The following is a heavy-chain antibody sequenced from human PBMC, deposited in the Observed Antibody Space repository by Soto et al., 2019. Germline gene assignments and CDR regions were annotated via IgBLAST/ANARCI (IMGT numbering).Heavy chain of an antibody. CDR2: IYYSGST. V-gene: IGHV4-59*01. D-gene: IGHD2-2*01. Sequence: SETLSLTCTVSGGSISIYYWSWIRQPPGKGLEWIGYIYYSGSTNYNPSLKSRVTISVDTSKNQFSLKLSSVTAADTAVYYCATGRDQGYYYYGMDVWGQGTTVTVSS. CDR1: GGSISIYY. CDR3: ATGRDQGYYYYGMDV. J-gene: IGHJ6*02.